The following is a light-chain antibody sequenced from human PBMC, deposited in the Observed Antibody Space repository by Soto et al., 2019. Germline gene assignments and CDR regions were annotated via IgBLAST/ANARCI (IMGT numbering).Light chain of an antibody. Sequence: DIQMTQSPSSLSASVGDRVTITCRASQSISTYLNWYQQKPGKAPKLLIYAASKLQSGVPTRFSGSGAGTDLSLTISSLQPEDFATYYCQQSYSPPPITFGQGTRLEIK. CDR1: QSISTY. CDR2: AAS. J-gene: IGKJ5*01. V-gene: IGKV1-39*01. CDR3: QQSYSPPPIT.